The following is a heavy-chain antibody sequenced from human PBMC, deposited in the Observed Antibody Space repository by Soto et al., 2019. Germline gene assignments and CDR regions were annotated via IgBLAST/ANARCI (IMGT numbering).Heavy chain of an antibody. Sequence: QVQLQQWGAGLLKPSETLSLTCAVYGGSFSGYYWSWIRQPPGKGLEWIGEINHSGSTNYNPSLKSRVTKSVDTSKNQFSLKLSSVTAADTAVYYCAASIAVAGKVVDYWGQGTLVTVSS. V-gene: IGHV4-34*01. J-gene: IGHJ4*02. CDR2: INHSGST. CDR3: AASIAVAGKVVDY. D-gene: IGHD6-19*01. CDR1: GGSFSGYY.